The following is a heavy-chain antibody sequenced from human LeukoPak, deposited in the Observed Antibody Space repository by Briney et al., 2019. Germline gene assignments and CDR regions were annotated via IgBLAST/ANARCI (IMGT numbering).Heavy chain of an antibody. CDR2: INYSGST. D-gene: IGHD3-10*01. V-gene: IGHV4-59*01. Sequence: SETLSLTCTVSGGSFSTYYWSSIRQPPGKGLERIGYINYSGSTTYSPSLKSRVTISVDASKSQFSLKLNSVTAADTAVYYCARRIKAGLGEAPDYWGQGTLVTVSS. CDR1: GGSFSTYY. CDR3: ARRIKAGLGEAPDY. J-gene: IGHJ4*02.